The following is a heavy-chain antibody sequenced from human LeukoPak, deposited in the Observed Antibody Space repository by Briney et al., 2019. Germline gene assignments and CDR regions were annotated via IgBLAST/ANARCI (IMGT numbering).Heavy chain of an antibody. J-gene: IGHJ4*02. CDR2: TYYSGST. D-gene: IGHD6-19*01. CDR1: GGSISSYY. V-gene: IGHV4-59*01. CDR3: ARMNSGWGPFFDY. Sequence: SETLSLTCTVSGGSISSYYWSWIRQPPGKGLEWIGYTYYSGSTNYNPSLKSRVTISVDTSKNQFSLKLSSVTAADTAVYYCARMNSGWGPFFDYWGQGTLVTVSS.